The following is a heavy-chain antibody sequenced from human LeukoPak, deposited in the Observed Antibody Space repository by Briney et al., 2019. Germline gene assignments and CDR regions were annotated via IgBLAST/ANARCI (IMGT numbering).Heavy chain of an antibody. CDR1: GGSISSYY. Sequence: SETLSLTCTVSGGSISSYYWSWIRQPPGKGLEWIGYIYYSGSTNYNPSLKSRVTISVDTSKNQFSLKLSSVTAADTAVYYCASHYDSSGYYYVDAFDIWGQGTMVTVSS. V-gene: IGHV4-59*01. CDR3: ASHYDSSGYYYVDAFDI. CDR2: IYYSGST. D-gene: IGHD3-22*01. J-gene: IGHJ3*02.